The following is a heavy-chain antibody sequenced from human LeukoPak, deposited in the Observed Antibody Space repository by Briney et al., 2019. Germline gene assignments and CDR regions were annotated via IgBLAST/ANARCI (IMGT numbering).Heavy chain of an antibody. CDR2: IIPIFGTA. J-gene: IGHJ4*02. CDR1: GGTFISYA. D-gene: IGHD6-19*01. Sequence: GASVKVSCKASGGTFISYAISWVRQAPGQGLEWMGGIIPIFGTANYAQKFQGRVTITADESTSTAYMELSSLRSEDTAVYYCARLSSGWYTGEFDYWGQGTLVTVSS. CDR3: ARLSSGWYTGEFDY. V-gene: IGHV1-69*13.